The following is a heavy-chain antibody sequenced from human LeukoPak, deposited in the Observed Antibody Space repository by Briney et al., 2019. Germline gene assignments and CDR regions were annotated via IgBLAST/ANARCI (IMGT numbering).Heavy chain of an antibody. V-gene: IGHV3-23*01. D-gene: IGHD2-15*01. CDR3: VGSGPIDAFDI. Sequence: GGSLRLSCAVSGLTFSSYAMSWVRQAPGKGLEWVSAISGSGGSTYYADSVKGRFTISRDNSKNTLYLQMNSLRAEDTAVYYCVGSGPIDAFDIWGQGTMVTVSS. CDR1: GLTFSSYA. CDR2: ISGSGGST. J-gene: IGHJ3*02.